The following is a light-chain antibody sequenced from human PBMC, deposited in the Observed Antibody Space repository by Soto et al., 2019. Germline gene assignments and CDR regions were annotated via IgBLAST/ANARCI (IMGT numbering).Light chain of an antibody. CDR3: QQFESLPVT. V-gene: IGKV1-27*01. CDR1: QGIANY. CDR2: AAS. Sequence: DIQMTQSPSSLSASVGDRVTITCRASQGIANYLAWYQQKPGRVPKLLIYAASTLQSGVPSRFTGSGSGTDFTLTINSLQPEDVATYYCQQFESLPVTLGGGTKVDIK. J-gene: IGKJ4*01.